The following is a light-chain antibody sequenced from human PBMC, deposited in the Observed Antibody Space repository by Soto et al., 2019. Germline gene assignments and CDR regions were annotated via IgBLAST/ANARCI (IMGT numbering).Light chain of an antibody. CDR1: QSVSSN. CDR2: GAS. V-gene: IGKV3-15*01. J-gene: IGKJ1*01. Sequence: IVMTQSPATLSVSPGERATLSCRASQSVSSNLAWYQQKPGQAPRLLIYGASTRATGIPARFSGSGSGTDFTLTISCLQSEDFATYYCQQYYSYPPTFGQGTKVDIK. CDR3: QQYYSYPPT.